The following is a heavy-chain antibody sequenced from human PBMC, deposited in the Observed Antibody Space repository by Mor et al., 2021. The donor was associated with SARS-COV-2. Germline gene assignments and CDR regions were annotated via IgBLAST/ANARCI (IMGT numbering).Heavy chain of an antibody. CDR3: ARERADYNDGRTYFPYDY. Sequence: IRQPPGKGLEWIGYIYYTGRIIYNPSLRSRVTMSVDTSKNQFSLRLSSMTAADTAVYYCARERADYNDGRTYFPYDYWGQGIL. CDR2: IYYTGRI. D-gene: IGHD3-22*01. J-gene: IGHJ4*02. V-gene: IGHV4-59*01.